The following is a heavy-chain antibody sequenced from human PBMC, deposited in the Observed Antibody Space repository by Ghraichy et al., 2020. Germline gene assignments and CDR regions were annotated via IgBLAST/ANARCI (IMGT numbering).Heavy chain of an antibody. J-gene: IGHJ5*02. V-gene: IGHV4-4*02. CDR1: GGSISSSNW. Sequence: SETLSLTCAVSGGSISSSNWWSWVRQPPGKGLEWIGEIYHSGRTNYNLSLKSRFTISVDKSKNQFSLKLSSVTAADTSVYYCARGRSGHMYSGSYLSVGWFDPWGQGTLVTVSS. CDR3: ARGRSGHMYSGSYLSVGWFDP. CDR2: IYHSGRT. D-gene: IGHD1-26*01.